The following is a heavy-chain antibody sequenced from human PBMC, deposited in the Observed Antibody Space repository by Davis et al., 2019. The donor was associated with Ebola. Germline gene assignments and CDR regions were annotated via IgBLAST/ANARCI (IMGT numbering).Heavy chain of an antibody. Sequence: SVKVSCKASGGTFSSYAISWLRQAPGQGLEWMGGIIPIFGTTDYAQKFQGRVTITADESTSTAYMELSSLRSDDTAVYYCARGVRHYDSYGPDTFDIWGQGTLVTVSS. CDR3: ARGVRHYDSYGPDTFDI. V-gene: IGHV1-69*13. D-gene: IGHD3-22*01. CDR1: GGTFSSYA. CDR2: IIPIFGTT. J-gene: IGHJ3*02.